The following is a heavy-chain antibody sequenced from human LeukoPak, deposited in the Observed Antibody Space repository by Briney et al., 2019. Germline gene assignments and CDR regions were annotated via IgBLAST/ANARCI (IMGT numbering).Heavy chain of an antibody. V-gene: IGHV5-51*01. Sequence: GESLKISGKGSGYSFSSYWIGWVRQKPGKGLEWMGIIYPDDSDTRYSPSFQGQVTISADKSISTAYLQWSSLKASDTAMYYCARQAGAVAGPLDYWGQGTLVTVSS. CDR3: ARQAGAVAGPLDY. CDR2: IYPDDSDT. D-gene: IGHD6-19*01. CDR1: GYSFSSYW. J-gene: IGHJ4*02.